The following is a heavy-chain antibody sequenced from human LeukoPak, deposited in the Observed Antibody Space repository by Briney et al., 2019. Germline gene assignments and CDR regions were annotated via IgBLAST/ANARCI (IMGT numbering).Heavy chain of an antibody. CDR2: INHSGST. J-gene: IGHJ5*02. CDR1: GGSFSGYY. D-gene: IGHD3-9*01. CDR3: ARGSKRHFDWLLYRNWFDP. Sequence: PSETLSLTCAVYGGSFSGYYWSWICQPPGKGLEWIGEINHSGSTNYNPSLKSRVTISVDTSKNQFSLKLSSVTAADTAVYYCARGSKRHFDWLLYRNWFDPWGQGTLVTVSS. V-gene: IGHV4-34*01.